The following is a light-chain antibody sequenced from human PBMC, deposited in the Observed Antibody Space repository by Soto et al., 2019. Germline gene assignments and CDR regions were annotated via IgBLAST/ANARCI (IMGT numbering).Light chain of an antibody. J-gene: IGKJ1*01. Sequence: EVALTQSPGTLSLSPGERATLSCRASQSVSRYLAWFQHKPGQAPRVLIYSASTRATGIPDRFSGSGSGTDFTLPISRLEPEDFAVYYCQHYAGSPWTFGQGTKVEIK. CDR1: QSVSRY. CDR2: SAS. CDR3: QHYAGSPWT. V-gene: IGKV3-20*01.